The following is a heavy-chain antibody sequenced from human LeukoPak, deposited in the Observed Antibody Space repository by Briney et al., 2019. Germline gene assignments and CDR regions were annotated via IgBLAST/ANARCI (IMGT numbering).Heavy chain of an antibody. V-gene: IGHV1-8*01. CDR3: ARKIASTRLGVRYYYMDV. D-gene: IGHD2-2*01. CDR2: MNPKSGNT. Sequence: GASVKVSCKASGYTFISYDIVWLRQATGQGREWMGYMNPKSGNTDYVQNFQGRVTMTRDTSITTAYMELSGLRSEDTAVYYCARKIASTRLGVRYYYMDVWGEGTTVTISS. J-gene: IGHJ6*03. CDR1: GYTFISYD.